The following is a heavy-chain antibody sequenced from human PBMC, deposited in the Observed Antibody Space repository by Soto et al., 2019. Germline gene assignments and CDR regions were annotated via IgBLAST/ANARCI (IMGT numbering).Heavy chain of an antibody. J-gene: IGHJ4*02. V-gene: IGHV4-61*01. D-gene: IGHD3-9*01. CDR2: ICYTGST. Sequence: SETLSLTCTVSGVSVSSGNFCWSWIRQPPGKGLECIGYICYTGSTDYHPSLKSRVTISIDTSKNEFSLQLSSVTAADTAVYYCARVLYYDFLTGYSFSYYFDAWGQGARVTVSS. CDR1: GVSVSSGNFC. CDR3: ARVLYYDFLTGYSFSYYFDA.